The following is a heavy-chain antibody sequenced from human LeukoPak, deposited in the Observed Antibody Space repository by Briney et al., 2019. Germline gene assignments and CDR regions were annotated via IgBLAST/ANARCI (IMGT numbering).Heavy chain of an antibody. D-gene: IGHD3-10*01. CDR3: ARGRFGEWDNWFDP. Sequence: GASVKVSCKASGYTFTGYYIHWVRQAPGQGLEWMAWINPNSGATNYAQKFQGRVTMTRDTSISTAYMELSRLTSDATAVYFCARGRFGEWDNWFDPWGQGTLVTVSS. CDR1: GYTFTGYY. V-gene: IGHV1-2*02. J-gene: IGHJ5*02. CDR2: INPNSGAT.